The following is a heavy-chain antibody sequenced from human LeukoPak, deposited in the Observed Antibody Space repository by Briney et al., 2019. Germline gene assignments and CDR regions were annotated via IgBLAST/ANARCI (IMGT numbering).Heavy chain of an antibody. CDR3: ARDSQIYSGYDLFDQ. V-gene: IGHV3-23*01. CDR2: ISGSGDST. D-gene: IGHD5-12*01. J-gene: IGHJ5*02. CDR1: GFTFSSYA. Sequence: GGSLRLSCAASGFTFSSYAMSWVRQAPGKGLEWVSAISGSGDSTYYADSVKGRFAISRDNAKNTVYLQINSLRVEDTAVYYCARDSQIYSGYDLFDQWGQGTLVTVSS.